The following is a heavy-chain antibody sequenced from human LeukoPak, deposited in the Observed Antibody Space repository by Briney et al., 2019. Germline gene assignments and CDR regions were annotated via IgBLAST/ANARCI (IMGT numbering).Heavy chain of an antibody. D-gene: IGHD6-19*01. CDR3: ARVEVTAGTKYFDL. J-gene: IGHJ2*01. Sequence: SETLSLTCNVSGGSISSGDYFWSWIRQPPGKGLEWIGYIYYSGSAYYGPSLRSRFTISVDTSENQFSLKLSSVTATDTAVYYCARVEVTAGTKYFDLWGRGTLVTVSS. V-gene: IGHV4-30-4*01. CDR1: GGSISSGDYF. CDR2: IYYSGSA.